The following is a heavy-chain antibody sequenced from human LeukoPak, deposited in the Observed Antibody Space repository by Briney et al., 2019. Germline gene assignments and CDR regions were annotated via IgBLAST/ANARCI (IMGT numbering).Heavy chain of an antibody. D-gene: IGHD3-22*01. J-gene: IGHJ6*02. CDR2: IYYSGST. Sequence: SETLSLTCTASGGSISSYYWSWIRQPPGKELEWIEYIYYSGSTNYNPSLKSRVTISVDTSKNQFSLKLSSVTAADTAVYYCARECAKIVVVIISYYGMVVWGQGTTVTVSS. CDR1: GGSISSYY. CDR3: ARECAKIVVVIISYYGMVV. V-gene: IGHV4-59*12.